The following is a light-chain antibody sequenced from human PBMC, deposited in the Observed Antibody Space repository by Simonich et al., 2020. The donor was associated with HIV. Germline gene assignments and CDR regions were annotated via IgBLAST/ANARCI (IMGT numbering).Light chain of an antibody. J-gene: IGLJ2*01. CDR3: QVWDSSSDHVV. V-gene: IGLV3-21*03. CDR2: DDS. CDR1: NIGSKS. Sequence: SYVLTQPPSVSVAPGKTARITCGGNNIGSKSVHWYKQKPGKAPVLVVYDDSNRPAGIPDRFSGSNSGNPATLTISRVEAGDEADYYCQVWDSSSDHVVFGGGPKLTVL.